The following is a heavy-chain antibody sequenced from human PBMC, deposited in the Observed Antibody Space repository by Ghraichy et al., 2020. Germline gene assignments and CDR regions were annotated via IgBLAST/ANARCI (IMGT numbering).Heavy chain of an antibody. CDR1: GFTFSSYA. Sequence: GGSLRLSCAASGFTFSSYAMDWVRQAPGKGLEWLSYITSSGTTIYYADSVKGRFTISRDNAKNSLYLQMSSLRDDDTAVYYCAREGVNYCSGGSCSRDFDYWGQGTLVTVSS. CDR2: ITSSGTTI. J-gene: IGHJ4*02. V-gene: IGHV3-48*02. CDR3: AREGVNYCSGGSCSRDFDY. D-gene: IGHD2-15*01.